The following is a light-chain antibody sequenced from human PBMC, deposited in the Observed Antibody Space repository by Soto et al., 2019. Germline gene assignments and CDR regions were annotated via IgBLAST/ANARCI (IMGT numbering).Light chain of an antibody. Sequence: IVMTQSPATLSLCPGEKATLSCRASQSVTSSYLAWYQQKPGQAPRLLIYGVSSRATGIPDRFSGSGAGTDFTLTISRLEPEDFAVYYCLQYGDSPLTFGGGTKVDI. CDR1: QSVTSSY. J-gene: IGKJ4*01. CDR2: GVS. CDR3: LQYGDSPLT. V-gene: IGKV3-20*01.